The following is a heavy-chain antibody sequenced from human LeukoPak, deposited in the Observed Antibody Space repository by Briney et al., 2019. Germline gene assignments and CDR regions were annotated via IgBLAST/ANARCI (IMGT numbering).Heavy chain of an antibody. Sequence: SVKVSCKASGGTFSSYAISWVRQAPGQGLEWMGGIIPIFGTANYAQKFQGRVTITADKSTSTAYMELSSLRSEDTAVYYCARGYNSGWYYFDYWGQGTLVTVSS. V-gene: IGHV1-69*06. D-gene: IGHD6-19*01. CDR2: IIPIFGTA. CDR1: GGTFSSYA. J-gene: IGHJ4*02. CDR3: ARGYNSGWYYFDY.